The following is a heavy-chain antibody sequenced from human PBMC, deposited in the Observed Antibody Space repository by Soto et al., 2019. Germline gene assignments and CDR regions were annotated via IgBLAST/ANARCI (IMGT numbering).Heavy chain of an antibody. V-gene: IGHV1-69*13. D-gene: IGHD3-10*01. CDR1: GGTFSSYA. CDR3: ARGSRVGDYYYYGMDV. CDR2: IIPIFGTA. Sequence: SVKVSCKASGGTFSSYAISWVRQAPGQGLEWMGGIIPIFGTANYAQKFQGRVTITADESTSTAYMELSSLRSEDTAVYYCARGSRVGDYYYYGMDVWGQGTTVTVSS. J-gene: IGHJ6*02.